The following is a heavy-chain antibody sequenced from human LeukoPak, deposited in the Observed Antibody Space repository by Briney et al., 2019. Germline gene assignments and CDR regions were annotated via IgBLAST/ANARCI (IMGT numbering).Heavy chain of an antibody. V-gene: IGHV1-24*01. J-gene: IGHJ4*02. CDR2: FDPEDGET. Sequence: ASVKVSCKVSGYTLTELSMHWVRQAPGKGLEWLGGFDPEDGETLYAQRFQGRVTITADKSTSTAYMELSSLRSEDTAVYYCARHSNDYGGNSCDYWGQGTLVTVSS. CDR3: ARHSNDYGGNSCDY. CDR1: GYTLTELS. D-gene: IGHD4-23*01.